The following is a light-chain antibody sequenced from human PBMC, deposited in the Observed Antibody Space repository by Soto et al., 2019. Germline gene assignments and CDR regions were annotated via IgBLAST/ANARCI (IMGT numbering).Light chain of an antibody. CDR2: AAS. J-gene: IGKJ1*01. CDR3: HQSFSSPRT. CDR1: QSISSY. V-gene: IGKV1-39*01. Sequence: DIQMTQSPSSLSASVGDRVTITFGASQSISSYLNWYQQKPGKAPKLLIYAASSLQSGVPPRFSGSGSGKDFTLTIAALQPDDFATYYCHQSFSSPRTFGQGTKVDI.